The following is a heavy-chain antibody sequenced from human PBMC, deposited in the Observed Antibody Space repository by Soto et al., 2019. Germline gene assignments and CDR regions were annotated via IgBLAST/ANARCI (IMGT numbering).Heavy chain of an antibody. D-gene: IGHD3-10*01. CDR1: GFTFSSYG. CDR2: IWYDGSKK. V-gene: IGHV3-33*06. Sequence: QVQLVESGGGVVQPGRSLRLSCVASGFTFSSYGMHWVRQAPGKGLERVAIIWYDGSKKYYADSVKGRFTISRDNSKSTLYLQMNSLRAEDTAVYYCAKDMVDFWGQGTLVTVSS. J-gene: IGHJ4*02. CDR3: AKDMVDF.